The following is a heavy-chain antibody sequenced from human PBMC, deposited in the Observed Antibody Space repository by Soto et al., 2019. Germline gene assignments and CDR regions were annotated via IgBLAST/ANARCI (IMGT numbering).Heavy chain of an antibody. J-gene: IGHJ1*01. CDR3: ARDPDDVPFAS. CDR2: ISYDGSNK. D-gene: IGHD3-16*01. Sequence: PGGSLRLSCAASGFTFSSYAMHWVRQAPGKGLEWVAVISYDGSNKYYADSVKGRFTISRDNSKNTLYLQMNSLRAEDTAVYYCARDPDDVPFASWGQGTLVTLSS. CDR1: GFTFSSYA. V-gene: IGHV3-30-3*01.